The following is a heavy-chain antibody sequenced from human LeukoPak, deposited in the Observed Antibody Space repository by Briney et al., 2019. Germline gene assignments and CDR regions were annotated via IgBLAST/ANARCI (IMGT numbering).Heavy chain of an antibody. J-gene: IGHJ6*02. CDR3: ANKVTAPTGFYGMDV. V-gene: IGHV3-66*01. CDR1: GFAVSSNY. D-gene: IGHD4-17*01. CDR2: IYSSGGT. Sequence: GGSLRLSCVASGFAVSSNYMAWVRQAPGKGLEWVSIIYSSGGTSYAASVKRRFTISRDTSENTMYLQMNSLRGEDTAVYYCANKVTAPTGFYGMDVWGHGTTVTVSS.